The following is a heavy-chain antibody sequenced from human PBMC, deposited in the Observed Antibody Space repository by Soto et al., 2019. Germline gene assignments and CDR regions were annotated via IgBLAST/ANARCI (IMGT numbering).Heavy chain of an antibody. CDR3: AKPQWELLD. CDR1: GFTFSSYA. CDR2: ISDSGDST. D-gene: IGHD1-26*01. V-gene: IGHV3-23*01. Sequence: GGSLRLSWAASGFTFSSYAMSWVRQAPGKGLEWVSAISDSGDSTYYADSVKGRFTISRDNSKKTLYLQMNSLRVEDSALYYCAKPQWELLDWGQGTLVTVSS. J-gene: IGHJ4*02.